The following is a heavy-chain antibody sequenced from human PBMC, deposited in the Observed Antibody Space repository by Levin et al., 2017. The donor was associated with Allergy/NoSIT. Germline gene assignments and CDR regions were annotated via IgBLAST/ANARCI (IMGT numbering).Heavy chain of an antibody. D-gene: IGHD2-15*01. CDR3: TIPRGTSGTNY. J-gene: IGHJ4*02. V-gene: IGHV3-23*01. CDR1: GFTFSNYV. CDR2: ITGSGDST. Sequence: GGSLRLSCAASGFTFSNYVMTWVRQAPGKGLEWVSVITGSGDSTYYADSVKGRFTISRDNSKNTLYLQMNTLRAEDTAIYYCTIPRGTSGTNYWGQGTLVTVSS.